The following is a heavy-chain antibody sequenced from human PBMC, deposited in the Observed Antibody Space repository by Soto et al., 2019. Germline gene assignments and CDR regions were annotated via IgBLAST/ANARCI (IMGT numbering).Heavy chain of an antibody. V-gene: IGHV3-30*18. CDR2: ISYDGSNK. CDR3: AKDTRFLDWLNYYYGMDV. D-gene: IGHD3-3*01. Sequence: GGSLRLSCAASGFTFSSYDMHWVRQAPGKGLEWVAVISYDGSNKYYADSVKGRFTISRDNSKNTLYLQMNSLRAEDTAVYYCAKDTRFLDWLNYYYGMDVWGQGTTVTVSS. J-gene: IGHJ6*02. CDR1: GFTFSSYD.